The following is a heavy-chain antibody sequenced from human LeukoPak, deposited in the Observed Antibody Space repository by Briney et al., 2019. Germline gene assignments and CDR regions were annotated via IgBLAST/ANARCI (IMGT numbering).Heavy chain of an antibody. D-gene: IGHD6-13*01. CDR1: GYTFTSYY. CDR3: ARDSIAAAGMNY. CDR2: INPSGGST. Sequence: ASVKVSCKASGYTFTSYYMHWVRQAPGQGLEWKGIINPSGGSTSYAQKFQGRVTMTRDTSTSTVYMELSSLRSEDTAVYYCARDSIAAAGMNYWGQGTLVTVSS. V-gene: IGHV1-46*01. J-gene: IGHJ4*02.